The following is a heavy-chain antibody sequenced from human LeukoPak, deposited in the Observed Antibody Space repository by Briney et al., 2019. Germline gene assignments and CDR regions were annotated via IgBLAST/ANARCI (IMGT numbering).Heavy chain of an antibody. D-gene: IGHD3-22*01. Sequence: PGGSLRLSCAASGFTFSSYSMNWVRQAPGKGLEWVSSISSSSSYIYYADSVKGRFTISRDNAKNSLYLQMNSLRAEDTAVYYCARGLDSSGYYYGPYYYYGMDVWGQGTTVTVSS. J-gene: IGHJ6*02. CDR2: ISSSSSYI. CDR3: ARGLDSSGYYYGPYYYYGMDV. CDR1: GFTFSSYS. V-gene: IGHV3-21*01.